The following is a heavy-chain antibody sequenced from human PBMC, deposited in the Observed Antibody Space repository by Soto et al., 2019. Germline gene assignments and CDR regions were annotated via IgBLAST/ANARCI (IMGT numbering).Heavy chain of an antibody. CDR1: GYIIKNYW. CDR3: ARSPRSSPYFDY. J-gene: IGHJ4*02. Sequence: PGESLKISCKASGYIIKNYWIGWVRQMPGQGLEWMGIIFPDDSDTRYSPSFQGHVTISVDKSISTAYVQWSSLKASDSAFYFCARSPRSSPYFDYWGQGALVTVSS. V-gene: IGHV5-51*01. CDR2: IFPDDSDT. D-gene: IGHD6-13*01.